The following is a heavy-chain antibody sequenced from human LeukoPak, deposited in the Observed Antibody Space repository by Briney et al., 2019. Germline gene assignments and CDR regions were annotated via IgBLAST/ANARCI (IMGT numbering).Heavy chain of an antibody. CDR2: ISYDASNK. Sequence: GALRLYCAASGFPFSSYAMHWARQAPGKGLEWVTIISYDASNKYYADSVKGRFTISRDNSKNTLYLQLDSLRPEDTAVYYCAKSRLVAVVAAYMDVWGKGTTVTVSS. CDR3: AKSRLVAVVAAYMDV. J-gene: IGHJ6*04. V-gene: IGHV3-30*18. CDR1: GFPFSSYA. D-gene: IGHD2-15*01.